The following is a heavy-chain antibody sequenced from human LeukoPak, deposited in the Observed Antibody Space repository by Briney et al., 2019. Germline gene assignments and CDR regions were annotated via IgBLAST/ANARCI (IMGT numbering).Heavy chain of an antibody. J-gene: IGHJ4*02. V-gene: IGHV1-2*02. D-gene: IGHD5-12*01. Sequence: ASVKVSCKASGYTFTGYYIHWVRQAPGQGLEWMGWINPNSGGTNYAQKFQGRVTMIRDTSISTAYMELSRLRSDDTAVYYCARGRRYSGYDASGYWGQGTLVTVSS. CDR3: ARGRRYSGYDASGY. CDR1: GYTFTGYY. CDR2: INPNSGGT.